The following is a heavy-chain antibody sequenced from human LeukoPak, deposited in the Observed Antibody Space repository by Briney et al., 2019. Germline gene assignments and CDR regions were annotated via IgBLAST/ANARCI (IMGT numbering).Heavy chain of an antibody. CDR2: FYHTGST. J-gene: IGHJ4*02. CDR3: AGGNHHTTGPYYFDY. CDR1: GGTIRTLY. Sequence: SETLSLTCTVSGGTIRTLYWSWIRQTPGKGLEWIGYFYHTGSTNYSPSLKSRVIMSLDTSESQFSLKLSSVTAADTAVYYCAGGNHHTTGPYYFDYWGQGTLVTVSS. D-gene: IGHD2/OR15-2a*01. V-gene: IGHV4-59*11.